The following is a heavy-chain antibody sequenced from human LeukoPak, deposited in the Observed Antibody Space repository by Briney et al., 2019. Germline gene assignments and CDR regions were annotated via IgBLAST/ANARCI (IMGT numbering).Heavy chain of an antibody. CDR1: GGSISSSSYY. Sequence: SETLSLTCTVSGGSISSSSYYWGWIRQPPGKGLEWIGSIYYSGSTYYNPSLKSRVTISVDTSKNQFSLKLSSVTAADTAVYYCARSEIPRGIVVVPAAISFDYWGQGTLVTVSS. CDR3: ARSEIPRGIVVVPAAISFDY. V-gene: IGHV4-39*07. J-gene: IGHJ4*02. D-gene: IGHD2-2*01. CDR2: IYYSGST.